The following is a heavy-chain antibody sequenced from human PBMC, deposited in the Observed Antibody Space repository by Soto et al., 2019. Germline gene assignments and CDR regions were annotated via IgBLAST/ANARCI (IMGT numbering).Heavy chain of an antibody. CDR3: ARDAPGVRGFYYCDY. Sequence: SETLSLPCTVSGGSVVSGSYCCVWIRQPPWSGLEWIGYIYYSGSTNYNPSLKSRVTISVDTSKNQFSLKLSSVTSADTAVYYCARDAPGVRGFYYCDYWGQGTRGTVSS. CDR2: IYYSGST. J-gene: IGHJ4*02. V-gene: IGHV4-61*01. D-gene: IGHD3-10*01. CDR1: GGSVVSGSYC.